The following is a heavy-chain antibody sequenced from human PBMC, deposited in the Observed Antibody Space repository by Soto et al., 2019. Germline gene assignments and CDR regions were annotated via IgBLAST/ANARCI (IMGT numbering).Heavy chain of an antibody. V-gene: IGHV4-59*12. J-gene: IGHJ6*02. Sequence: SETLSLTCTVSGGSISGYYWSWIRQPPGKGLEWIGYMYNTGSTNYNPSLKSRVTISVDKSKNQFSLKLSSVTAADTAVYYCARRGYCTNGVCYYGMDVWGQGTTVTVSS. D-gene: IGHD2-8*01. CDR1: GGSISGYY. CDR3: ARRGYCTNGVCYYGMDV. CDR2: MYNTGST.